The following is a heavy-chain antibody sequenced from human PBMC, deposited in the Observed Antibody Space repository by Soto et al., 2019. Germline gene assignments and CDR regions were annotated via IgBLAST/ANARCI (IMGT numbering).Heavy chain of an antibody. V-gene: IGHV4-39*02. Sequence: TSETLSLTCTVSGGSISSSSYYWGWIRQPPGKGLEWIGSIYYSGSTYYNPSLKSRVTISVDTSKNQFSLKLSSVTAADTAVYYCARDGGWQPDYWGQGTLVTVSS. CDR1: GGSISSSSYY. J-gene: IGHJ4*02. CDR2: IYYSGST. D-gene: IGHD6-19*01. CDR3: ARDGGWQPDY.